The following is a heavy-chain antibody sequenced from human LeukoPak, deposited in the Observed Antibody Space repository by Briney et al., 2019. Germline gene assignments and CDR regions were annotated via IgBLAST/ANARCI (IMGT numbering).Heavy chain of an antibody. CDR3: ARGSERAFDY. CDR2: MNPNSGNT. D-gene: IGHD3-10*01. Sequence: ASVKVSCKASGYTFTSYDINWVRQATGQGLEWMGWMNPNSGNTGYAQKFPGRVTITRNTSTSTAYMELSSLRSEDTAVYYCARGSERAFDYWGQGTLVTVSS. V-gene: IGHV1-8*03. J-gene: IGHJ4*02. CDR1: GYTFTSYD.